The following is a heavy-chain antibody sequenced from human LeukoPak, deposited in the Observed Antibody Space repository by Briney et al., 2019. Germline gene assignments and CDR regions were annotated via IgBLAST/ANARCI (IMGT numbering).Heavy chain of an antibody. CDR1: GGSFSGYY. CDR3: ATSQQLIAHFDY. J-gene: IGHJ4*02. D-gene: IGHD6-13*01. Sequence: SETLSLTCAVYGGSFSGYYWSWIRQPPGKGLEWIGYIYYTGSTNYNPSLKSRVTISVETSKSQFSLKLTSVTAADTAVYYCATSQQLIAHFDYWGQGTLVTVSS. V-gene: IGHV4-59*01. CDR2: IYYTGST.